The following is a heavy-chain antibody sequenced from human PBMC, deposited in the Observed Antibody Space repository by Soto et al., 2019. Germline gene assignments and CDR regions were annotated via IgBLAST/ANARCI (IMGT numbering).Heavy chain of an antibody. D-gene: IGHD6-13*01. V-gene: IGHV4-4*02. CDR1: GGSITNSHW. J-gene: IGHJ4*02. Sequence: QVQLQESGPGLVKPSETLSLTCGVSGGSITNSHWWTWVRLPPGKGLEWIGEIDHSGSTNYNPSLKSRVAISIDKSDNRFSLKLSSVTAADTAVYYCGSTLGYNSKWYMIGYWGQGTPVTVSS. CDR2: IDHSGST. CDR3: GSTLGYNSKWYMIGY.